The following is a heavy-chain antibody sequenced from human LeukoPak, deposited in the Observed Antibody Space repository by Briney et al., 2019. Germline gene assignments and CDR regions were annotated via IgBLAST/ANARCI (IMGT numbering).Heavy chain of an antibody. CDR1: GGSIRSGGYT. J-gene: IGHJ5*02. Sequence: PSQTLSLTCAVSGGSIRSGGYTWSWIRQPPGKGLEWIGYIYHSGSTYYNPSLKSRVTISVDRSKNQFSLKLSSVTAADTAVYYCARGVGSSWYNPWGQGTLVIVSS. D-gene: IGHD6-13*01. CDR3: ARGVGSSWYNP. V-gene: IGHV4-30-2*01. CDR2: IYHSGST.